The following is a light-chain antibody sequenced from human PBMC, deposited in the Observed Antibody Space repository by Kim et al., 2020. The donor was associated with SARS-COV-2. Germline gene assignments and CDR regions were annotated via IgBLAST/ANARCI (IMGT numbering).Light chain of an antibody. J-gene: IGLJ3*02. V-gene: IGLV1-40*01. CDR3: QSYDSGLSGSGV. Sequence: VTISCTGRSSNIGAGYNVHWYQQLPGTAPKLLIYDNNNRPSGVPDRFSGSKSATSASLAITGLQAEDEADYYCQSYDSGLSGSGVFGGGTQLTVL. CDR1: SSNIGAGYN. CDR2: DNN.